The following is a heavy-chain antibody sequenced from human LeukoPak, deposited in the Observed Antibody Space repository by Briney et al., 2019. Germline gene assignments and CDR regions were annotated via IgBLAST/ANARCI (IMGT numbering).Heavy chain of an antibody. Sequence: GGSLRLSCLASGLTFNTYWMHWVGQVPGKGPVWVSRINPDGSVTWDADSVRGRFIISRDDAKNTLYLQMNSLRAEDTALYYCAREAPAYGERYFVSWGQGTLVTVSS. D-gene: IGHD2-21*01. CDR3: AREAPAYGERYFVS. V-gene: IGHV3-74*01. CDR1: GLTFNTYW. CDR2: INPDGSVT. J-gene: IGHJ4*02.